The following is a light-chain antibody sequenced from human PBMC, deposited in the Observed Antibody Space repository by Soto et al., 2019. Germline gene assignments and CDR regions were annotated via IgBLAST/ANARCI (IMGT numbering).Light chain of an antibody. Sequence: QSVLTQPPSVSGAPGQRVTISCTGSSSNIGAGYNVHWYKQLPGTALKLLIYGNSNRPSGIYGKSNRPSGVPDRFSVSKSGTSASLAITGLQAEDEADYYCQSYDSSLSAVVFGGGTKVTVL. V-gene: IGLV1-40*01. CDR1: SSNIGAGYN. CDR2: GNSNRPSGIYGKS. J-gene: IGLJ2*01. CDR3: QSYDSSLSAVV.